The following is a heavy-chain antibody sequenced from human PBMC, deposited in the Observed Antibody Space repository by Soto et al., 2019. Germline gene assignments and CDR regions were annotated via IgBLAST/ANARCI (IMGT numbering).Heavy chain of an antibody. Sequence: GGSLSLSCAASGFTFSSYAMSWVRQTPGKGLEWVSGVLGGGGSTFYADSVKGRFTISRDNSKNTLYMQLNSLRAEDTAIYYCARKGPPRDAFDIWGQGTMVTVSS. CDR1: GFTFSSYA. J-gene: IGHJ3*02. CDR3: ARKGPPRDAFDI. CDR2: VLGGGGST. V-gene: IGHV3-23*01.